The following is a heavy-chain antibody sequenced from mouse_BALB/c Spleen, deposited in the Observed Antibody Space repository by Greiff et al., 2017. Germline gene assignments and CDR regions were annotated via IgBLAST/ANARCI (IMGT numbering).Heavy chain of an antibody. V-gene: IGHV5-4*02. Sequence: EVHLVESGGGLVKPGGSLKLSCAASGFTFSDYYMYWVRQTPEKRLEWVATISDGGSYTYYPDSVKGRFTISRDNAKNNLYLQMSSLKSEDTAMYYCARELPGYYFDYWGQGTTLTVSS. CDR2: ISDGGSYT. CDR3: ARELPGYYFDY. J-gene: IGHJ2*01. CDR1: GFTFSDYY.